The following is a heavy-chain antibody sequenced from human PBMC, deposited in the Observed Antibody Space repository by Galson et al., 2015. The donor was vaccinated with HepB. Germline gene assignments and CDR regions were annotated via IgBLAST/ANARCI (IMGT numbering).Heavy chain of an antibody. D-gene: IGHD4-17*01. Sequence: CAISGDSVSSNSAAWNWTRQSPSRGLEWLGRTYYRSKWYKVYAVSVKSRISISVDTSKNQFSLQLNSVTPEDTAVYYCARAGDYGDLPFDIWGQGTMVTVSS. CDR2: TYYRSKWYK. J-gene: IGHJ3*02. CDR1: GDSVSSNSAA. CDR3: ARAGDYGDLPFDI. V-gene: IGHV6-1*01.